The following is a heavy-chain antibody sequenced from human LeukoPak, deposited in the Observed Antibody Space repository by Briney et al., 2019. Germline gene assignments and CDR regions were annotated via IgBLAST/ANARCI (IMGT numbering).Heavy chain of an antibody. J-gene: IGHJ3*01. CDR3: ARREGSSKAFDL. D-gene: IGHD6-6*01. V-gene: IGHV3-11*01. CDR1: GFTFSDDY. CDR2: ISSSGSTI. Sequence: GALRLSCAASGFTFSDDYMSWIRQAPGKGLEWVSYISSSGSTIYYADSVKGRFTISRDNAKNSLYLQMNSLRAEDTAVYYCARREGSSKAFDLWGQGTMVTVSS.